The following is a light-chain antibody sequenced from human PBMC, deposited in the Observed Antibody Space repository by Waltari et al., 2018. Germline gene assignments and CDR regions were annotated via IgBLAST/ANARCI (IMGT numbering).Light chain of an antibody. CDR1: TLTIED. V-gene: IGLV3-25*03. Sequence: SYELTPPPSVSVSPGQTARITCSGETLTIEDSYWYQQRPGQAPMVLIYKDTERPSWIPERFSGSRSGTTVTLTISGVQAEDEAVYYCQSADITGTPYWFFGGGTKLTVV. J-gene: IGLJ2*01. CDR3: QSADITGTPYWF. CDR2: KDT.